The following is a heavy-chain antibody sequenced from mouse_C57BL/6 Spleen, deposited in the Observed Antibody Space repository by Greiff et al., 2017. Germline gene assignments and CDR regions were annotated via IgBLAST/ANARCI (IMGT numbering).Heavy chain of an antibody. CDR2: ISNGGGST. CDR3: ARRATVVATEWYFDV. V-gene: IGHV5-12*01. CDR1: GFTFSDYY. J-gene: IGHJ1*03. D-gene: IGHD1-1*01. Sequence: EVKLMESGGGLVQPGGSLKLSCAASGFTFSDYYMYWVRQTPEKRLEWVAYISNGGGSTYYPDTVKGRFTISRDNAKNTLDLQMSRLKSEDTAMYYCARRATVVATEWYFDVGGTGTTVTVSS.